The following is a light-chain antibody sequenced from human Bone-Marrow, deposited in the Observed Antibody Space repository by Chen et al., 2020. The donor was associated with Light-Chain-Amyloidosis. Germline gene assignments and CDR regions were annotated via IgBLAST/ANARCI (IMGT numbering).Light chain of an antibody. CDR3: QVWDRSSDRPV. V-gene: IGLV3-21*02. CDR1: NLGSTS. Sequence: SYVLTQPSSVSVATGQTATIAGGGNNLGSTSVHWYQQTPGQAPLLVVYDDSDRPSGIPERLSGSNSGNTATLTISRVEAGDEADYYCQVWDRSSDRPVFGGGTKLTVL. CDR2: DDS. J-gene: IGLJ3*02.